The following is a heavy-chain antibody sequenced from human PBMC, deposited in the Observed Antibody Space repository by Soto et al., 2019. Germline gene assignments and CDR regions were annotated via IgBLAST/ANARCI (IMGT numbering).Heavy chain of an antibody. D-gene: IGHD1-26*01. CDR1: GGTFSSYT. CDR2: IIPILGIA. J-gene: IGHJ6*03. Sequence: GASVKVSCKASGGTFSSYTISWVRQAPGQGLEWMGRIIPILGIANYAQKFQGRVTITADKSTSTAYMELSSLRSEDTAVYYCAGVRRKGISTYYMDVWGKGTTVTVSS. V-gene: IGHV1-69*02. CDR3: AGVRRKGISTYYMDV.